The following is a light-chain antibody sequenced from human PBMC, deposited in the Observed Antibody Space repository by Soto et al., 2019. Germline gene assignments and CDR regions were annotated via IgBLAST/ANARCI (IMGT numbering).Light chain of an antibody. CDR2: GAS. CDR1: QSVSSSY. V-gene: IGKV3D-20*02. J-gene: IGKJ5*01. Sequence: EIVLTQPPGTLSLSPGERATLSCRASQSVSSSYLAWYQQKPGQAPRLLIYGASTRATGIPARFSGSGSGTDFTLTISSLEPDDFAVYYCQQRSSWPRITFGQGTRLEIK. CDR3: QQRSSWPRIT.